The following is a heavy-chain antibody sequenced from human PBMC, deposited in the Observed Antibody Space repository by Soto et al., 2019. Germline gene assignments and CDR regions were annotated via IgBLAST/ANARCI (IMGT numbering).Heavy chain of an antibody. Sequence: QVQLVQSGAEVKKPGSSVKVSCKASGGTFSSYAISWVRQAPGQGLEWMGGIIPIFGTANYAQKFQGRVTITADESTSTGYMELSSLRSEDTAVYYCARGGIVVVTASYYYGMDVCGQGTTVTVSS. CDR3: ARGGIVVVTASYYYGMDV. CDR1: GGTFSSYA. V-gene: IGHV1-69*01. CDR2: IIPIFGTA. J-gene: IGHJ6*02. D-gene: IGHD2-21*02.